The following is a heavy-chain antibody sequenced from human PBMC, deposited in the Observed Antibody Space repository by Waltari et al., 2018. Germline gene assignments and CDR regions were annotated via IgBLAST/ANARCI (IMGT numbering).Heavy chain of an antibody. Sequence: EVQLVESGGGLVQPGGSLRLSCAASGFTFSSYAMSWVRQAPGKGLEWVAAISGRGGSTYYADSVKGRFTISRDNSKNTLYLQMNSLRAEDTAVYYCANLPRVYGSGRVNAFDIWGQGTMVTVSS. CDR2: ISGRGGST. CDR1: GFTFSSYA. D-gene: IGHD3-10*01. V-gene: IGHV3-23*04. CDR3: ANLPRVYGSGRVNAFDI. J-gene: IGHJ3*02.